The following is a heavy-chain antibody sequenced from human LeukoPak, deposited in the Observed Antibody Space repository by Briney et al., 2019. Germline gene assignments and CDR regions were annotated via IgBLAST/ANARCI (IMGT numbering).Heavy chain of an antibody. CDR3: AREVGAINGFDI. CDR1: GFTFSSYA. J-gene: IGHJ3*02. CDR2: ISYDGSYK. D-gene: IGHD1-26*01. V-gene: IGHV3-30-3*01. Sequence: GGSLRLSCAASGFTFSSYAMHWVRQAPGKGLEWVAVISYDGSYKYYADSVKGRLTVSRDNSKNTLYLQMNSLTAEDTAVYYCAREVGAINGFDIWGQGTMVTVSS.